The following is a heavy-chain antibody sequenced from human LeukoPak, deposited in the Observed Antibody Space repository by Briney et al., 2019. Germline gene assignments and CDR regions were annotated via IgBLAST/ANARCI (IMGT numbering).Heavy chain of an antibody. CDR2: ISSSSSYI. V-gene: IGHV3-21*01. J-gene: IGHJ4*02. Sequence: PGGSLRLSCAASGFTFSSYSMNWVRQAPGKGLEWVSSISSSSSYIYYADSVKGRFTISRDNAKNSLYLQMNSLRAEDTAMYYCARGQWPDNWVPGFGYWGQGTLVTVSS. CDR1: GFTFSSYS. D-gene: IGHD1-20*01. CDR3: ARGQWPDNWVPGFGY.